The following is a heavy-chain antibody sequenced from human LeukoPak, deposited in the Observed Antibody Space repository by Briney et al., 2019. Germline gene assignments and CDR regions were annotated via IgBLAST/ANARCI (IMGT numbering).Heavy chain of an antibody. CDR3: AKDKEGATPSWFDP. V-gene: IGHV3-23*01. D-gene: IGHD1-26*01. J-gene: IGHJ5*02. CDR1: GFTFSNYA. Sequence: GGSLRLSRAVSGFTFSNYAMTWVRQAPGKGLEWVSATTNSGATTYYADSVKGRFTISRDNSKNMLYLQMNSLRAEDTAIYYCAKDKEGATPSWFDPWGQGTLVTVSS. CDR2: TTNSGATT.